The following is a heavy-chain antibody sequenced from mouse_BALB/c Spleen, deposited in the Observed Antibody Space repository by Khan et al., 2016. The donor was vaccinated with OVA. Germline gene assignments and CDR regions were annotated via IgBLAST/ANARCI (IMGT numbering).Heavy chain of an antibody. CDR3: ARDYSFAY. Sequence: EVELVESGGGLVKPGGSLKLSCAASGFTFSNYAMSWVRQSPEKRLEWVASISSGDSTYYPDSVKGRFTISRDNARNILYLQMSSLRSEDTAMYYCARDYSFAYWGQGTLVTVSA. CDR1: GFTFSNYA. D-gene: IGHD1-1*01. V-gene: IGHV5-6-5*01. J-gene: IGHJ3*01. CDR2: ISSGDST.